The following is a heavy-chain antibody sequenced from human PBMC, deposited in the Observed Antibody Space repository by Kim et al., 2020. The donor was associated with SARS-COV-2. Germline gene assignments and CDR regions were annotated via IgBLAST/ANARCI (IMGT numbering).Heavy chain of an antibody. CDR2: IKLDGGER. CDR1: GFTFSNYW. J-gene: IGHJ4*02. D-gene: IGHD3-16*01. CDR3: ARGYGGY. V-gene: IGHV3-7*03. Sequence: GGSLRLSCAASGFTFSNYWMTWVRQAPGTGLEWVATIKLDGGERFYVDSVKGRFTISRDNAKNSLYLQMNSLRAEDTALYYCARGYGGYWGQGTLVTVAS.